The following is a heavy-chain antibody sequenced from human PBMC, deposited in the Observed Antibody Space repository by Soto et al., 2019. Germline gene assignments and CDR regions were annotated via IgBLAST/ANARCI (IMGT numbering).Heavy chain of an antibody. V-gene: IGHV3-7*03. CDR2: MNEDGSQK. Sequence: EVQLVESGGGLVQAGGSLRLSCVVSGFSFRDYWMTWVRLAPGKGLEWVANMNEDGSQKHYMDSVEGRFTIARDKAKNSVYLQTNSLRTDDTAIYYCASDKARRFDYWGQGTLVTVSS. D-gene: IGHD1-1*01. CDR3: ASDKARRFDY. J-gene: IGHJ4*02. CDR1: GFSFRDYW.